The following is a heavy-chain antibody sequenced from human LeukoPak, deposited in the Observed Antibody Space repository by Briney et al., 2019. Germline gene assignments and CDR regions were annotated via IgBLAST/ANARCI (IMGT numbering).Heavy chain of an antibody. Sequence: ASVKVSCKASGYTFTNYGITWVRQAPGQGLEWMGWISGYNGNTKYAQKVQGRATMTTDTSTTTAYMELRSLRSDDTAVYYCARTTLTARSFDYWGQGTLVTVSS. CDR1: GYTFTNYG. D-gene: IGHD4-17*01. V-gene: IGHV1-18*01. J-gene: IGHJ4*02. CDR2: ISGYNGNT. CDR3: ARTTLTARSFDY.